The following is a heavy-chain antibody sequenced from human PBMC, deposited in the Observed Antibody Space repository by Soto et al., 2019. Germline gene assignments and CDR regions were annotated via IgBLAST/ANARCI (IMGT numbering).Heavy chain of an antibody. J-gene: IGHJ3*02. V-gene: IGHV1-24*01. CDR3: ATVRIVGPKGGAFDI. CDR2: FDPEDGET. Sequence: GASVKVSCKVSGYTLTELSMHGVRQAPGKGLEWMGGFDPEDGETIYAQKFQGRVTMTEDTSTDTAYMELSSLRSEDTAVYYCATVRIVGPKGGAFDIWGQGTMVTVSS. CDR1: GYTLTELS. D-gene: IGHD1-26*01.